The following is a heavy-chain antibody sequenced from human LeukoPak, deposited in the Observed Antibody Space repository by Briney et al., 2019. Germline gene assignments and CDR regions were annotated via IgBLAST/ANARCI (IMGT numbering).Heavy chain of an antibody. CDR1: GFTFSNAW. V-gene: IGHV3-15*01. CDR2: IKSKTDGGTT. CDR3: TTKTYVWGSYRHTPDAFDI. Sequence: GGSLRLSCAASGFTFSNAWMSRVRQAPGKGLEWVGRIKSKTDGGTTDYAAPVKGRFTIPRDDSKNTLYLQMNSLKTEDTAVYYCTTKTYVWGSYRHTPDAFDIWGQGTMVTVSS. J-gene: IGHJ3*02. D-gene: IGHD3-16*02.